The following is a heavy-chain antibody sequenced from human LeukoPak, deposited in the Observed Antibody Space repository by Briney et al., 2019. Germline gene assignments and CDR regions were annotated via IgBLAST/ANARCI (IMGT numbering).Heavy chain of an antibody. CDR3: ARDSSGYYYFDY. CDR2: IYYSGST. D-gene: IGHD3-22*01. J-gene: IGHJ4*02. CDR1: GGSFSGYY. Sequence: SETLSLTCAVYGGSFSGYYWSWIRQPPGKGLEWIGYIYYSGSTYYNPSLKSRVSISVDTSKNQFSLKLSSVTAADTAVYYCARDSSGYYYFDYWGQGTLVTVSS. V-gene: IGHV4-59*06.